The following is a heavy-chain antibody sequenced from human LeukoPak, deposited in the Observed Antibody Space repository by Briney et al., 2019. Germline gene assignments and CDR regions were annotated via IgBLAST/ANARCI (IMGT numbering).Heavy chain of an antibody. J-gene: IGHJ4*02. V-gene: IGHV4-59*08. CDR3: ARGSYDTPSFDY. CDR2: IYYSGST. CDR1: GGSISSYY. Sequence: SETLSLTCTVSGGSISSYYWSWIRQPPGKGLEWIGYIYYSGSTNYNPSLKSRVTISVDTSKNQFSLKLSSVTAADTAVYYCARGSYDTPSFDYWGQGTLVTVSS. D-gene: IGHD1-26*01.